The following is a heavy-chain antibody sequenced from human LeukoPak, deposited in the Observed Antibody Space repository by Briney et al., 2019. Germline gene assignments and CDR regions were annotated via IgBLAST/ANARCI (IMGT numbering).Heavy chain of an antibody. D-gene: IGHD4-11*01. V-gene: IGHV5-51*01. Sequence: RESLKISCKGSGYIFTNYWIGWVRQMPGKGLEWMGIIHPGEFDTRYSPSFEGQVTISADKYISTAYLQWSSLKASDSGMYYCATWDINFVFDHWGQGTLVTVSA. CDR3: ATWDINFVFDH. J-gene: IGHJ4*02. CDR2: IHPGEFDT. CDR1: GYIFTNYW.